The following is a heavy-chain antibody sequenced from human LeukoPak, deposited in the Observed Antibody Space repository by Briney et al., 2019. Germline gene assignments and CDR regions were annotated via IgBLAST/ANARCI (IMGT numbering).Heavy chain of an antibody. Sequence: PSETLSLTCTVSGGSITSTGYYWGWIRQPPGKELEWIGIIYYSGNTYYNPSLKSRVTISVDTSKNQFSLKVNSVTAADTAVYYCARVYYDNSGYYLSYFFDYWGQGTLVTVSS. CDR3: ARVYYDNSGYYLSYFFDY. J-gene: IGHJ4*02. CDR1: GGSITSTGYY. V-gene: IGHV4-39*01. CDR2: IYYSGNT. D-gene: IGHD3-22*01.